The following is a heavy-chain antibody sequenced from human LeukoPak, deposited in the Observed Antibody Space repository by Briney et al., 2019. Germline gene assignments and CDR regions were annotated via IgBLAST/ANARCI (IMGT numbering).Heavy chain of an antibody. J-gene: IGHJ4*02. CDR2: INRGGST. V-gene: IGHV4-34*01. CDR3: AKGYGSGSYYGH. Sequence: SETPSLTCAVYCGSLSGYYWGWIRQPPGEGVEWIGEINRGGSTNYNPSLKSRVTISVETSKNQFSLKLSSVTAADTAVYYCAKGYGSGSYYGHWGQGTLVTVSS. D-gene: IGHD3-10*01. CDR1: CGSLSGYY.